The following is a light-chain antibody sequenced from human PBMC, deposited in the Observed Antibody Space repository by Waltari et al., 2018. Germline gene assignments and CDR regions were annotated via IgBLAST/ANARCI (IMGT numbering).Light chain of an antibody. CDR1: QSFVHTDGRTY. J-gene: IGKJ2*01. CDR2: KVS. Sequence: DVVMTQSPLSLPVTLGQSASISCRSSQSFVHTDGRTYLNWFHQKPGQTPRRLIYKVSNRESGVPDRFSGSGSGTDFTLRISRVEAEDVGTYYCMQGTHPYTFGPGTKLEI. CDR3: MQGTHPYT. V-gene: IGKV2-30*02.